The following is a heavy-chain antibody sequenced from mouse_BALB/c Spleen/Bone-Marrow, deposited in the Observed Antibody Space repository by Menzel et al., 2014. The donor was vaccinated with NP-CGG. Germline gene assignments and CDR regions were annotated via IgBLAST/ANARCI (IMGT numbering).Heavy chain of an antibody. D-gene: IGHD1-1*01. J-gene: IGHJ2*01. CDR2: IHYSGST. Sequence: EVMLVESGPDLVKPSQSLSLTCTVAGYSITSGYGWHWIRQFPGNKLEWMGYIHYSGSTNYNPSLQSRISITRDTSKNQFFLQLNSVTTEDTATYYCVRETTVVADFDYWGQATTPTISS. CDR1: GYSITSGYG. CDR3: VRETTVVADFDY. V-gene: IGHV3-1*02.